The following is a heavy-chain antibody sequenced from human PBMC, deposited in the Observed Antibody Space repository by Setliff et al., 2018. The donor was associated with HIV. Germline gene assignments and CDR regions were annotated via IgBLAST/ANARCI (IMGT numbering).Heavy chain of an antibody. CDR3: AREYSFGSNLDS. V-gene: IGHV3-30*01. CDR2: ISHDGSTQ. D-gene: IGHD5-18*01. J-gene: IGHJ4*02. CDR1: GFMFSNYV. Sequence: PGGSLRLSCTGSGFMFSNYVLHWVRQAPGKGLEWVAAISHDGSTQYYADSLMGRFTISRDNSKNMIYLQLNNLRTEDTGVYYCAREYSFGSNLDSWGQGTLVTVSS.